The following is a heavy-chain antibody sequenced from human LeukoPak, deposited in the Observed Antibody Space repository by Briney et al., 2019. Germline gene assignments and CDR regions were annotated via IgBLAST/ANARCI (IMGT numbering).Heavy chain of an antibody. CDR3: ARHTIITEYHAFDI. CDR2: INHSGST. D-gene: IGHD1-14*01. Sequence: SETLSLTCAVYGGSFSGYYWSWIRQPPGKGLEWIGEINHSGSTNYNPSLKSRVTISVDTSKNQFSLKLSSVTAADTAVYYCARHTIITEYHAFDIWGQGTMVTVSS. CDR1: GGSFSGYY. V-gene: IGHV4-34*01. J-gene: IGHJ3*02.